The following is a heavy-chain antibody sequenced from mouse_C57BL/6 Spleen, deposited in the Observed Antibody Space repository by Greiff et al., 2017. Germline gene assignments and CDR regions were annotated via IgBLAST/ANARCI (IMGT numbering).Heavy chain of an antibody. D-gene: IGHD1-1*01. CDR2: ISYDGSN. CDR3: ARNYYGSSYVGFAY. J-gene: IGHJ3*01. V-gene: IGHV3-6*01. Sequence: EVQLQQSGPGLVKPSQSLSLTCSVTGYSITSGYYWNWIRQFPGNKLEWMGYISYDGSNNYNPSLKNRIHITRDTSKNQFFLKLNSVTTEDTATYYCARNYYGSSYVGFAYWGQGTLVTVSA. CDR1: GYSITSGYY.